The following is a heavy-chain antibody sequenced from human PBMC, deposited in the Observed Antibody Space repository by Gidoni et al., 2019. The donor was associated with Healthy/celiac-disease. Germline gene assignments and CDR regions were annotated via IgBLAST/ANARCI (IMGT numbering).Heavy chain of an antibody. CDR3: ASGDGYNSGVPLRD. CDR2: IIPILGIA. D-gene: IGHD5-12*01. CDR1: GGTFSSYT. V-gene: IGHV1-69*02. J-gene: IGHJ4*02. Sequence: QVQLVQSGAEVKKPGSSVKVSCKASGGTFSSYTISWVRQAPGQGLEWMGRIIPILGIANYAQKFQGRVTITADKSTSTAYMELSSLRSEDTAVYYCASGDGYNSGVPLRDWGQGTLVTVSS.